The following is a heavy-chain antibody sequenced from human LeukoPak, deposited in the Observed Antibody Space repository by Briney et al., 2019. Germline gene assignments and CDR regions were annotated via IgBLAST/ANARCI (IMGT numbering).Heavy chain of an antibody. V-gene: IGHV3-30-3*01. D-gene: IGHD6-13*01. CDR3: ARHIAESGTPDY. Sequence: GGSLRLSCAASGFTFSSYSMHWVRQAPGKGLEWVAILSYDEINKYYADSVKGRFTVSRDNSKNTLYLQMTSLRPEDTAVYYCARHIAESGTPDYWGQGTLVTVSS. CDR1: GFTFSSYS. CDR2: LSYDEINK. J-gene: IGHJ4*02.